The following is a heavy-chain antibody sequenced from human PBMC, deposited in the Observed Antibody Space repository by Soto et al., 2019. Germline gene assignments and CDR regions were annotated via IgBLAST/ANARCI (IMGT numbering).Heavy chain of an antibody. V-gene: IGHV1-8*01. CDR1: GYTFTSYE. D-gene: IGHD3-10*01. CDR3: ARDLVHHYGSGSYYAYYFDY. Sequence: AASVKVSCKASGYTFTSYEINWVRQATGQGFEYLGWMNPNSGNTGYADSVKGRFTISRDNSKNTLYLQMNSLRAEDTAVYYCARDLVHHYGSGSYYAYYFDYWGQGTLVTVSS. J-gene: IGHJ4*02. CDR2: MNPNSGNT.